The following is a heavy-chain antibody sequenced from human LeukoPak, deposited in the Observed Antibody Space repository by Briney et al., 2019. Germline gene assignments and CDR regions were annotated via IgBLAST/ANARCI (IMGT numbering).Heavy chain of an antibody. CDR2: FDPEDGET. Sequence: ASVKVSCKVSGYTLTELSMHWVRQAPGKGLEWMGGFDPEDGETIYAQKFQGRVTMTEDTSTDTAYMELSSLRSEDTAVYYCATALYDSSGYYPTPFDYWGQGTLVTVSS. CDR1: GYTLTELS. CDR3: ATALYDSSGYYPTPFDY. J-gene: IGHJ4*02. D-gene: IGHD3-22*01. V-gene: IGHV1-24*01.